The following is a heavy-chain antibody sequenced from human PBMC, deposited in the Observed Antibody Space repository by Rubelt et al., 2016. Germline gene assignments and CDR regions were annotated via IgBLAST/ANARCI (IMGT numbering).Heavy chain of an antibody. CDR1: GYTFTGYY. Sequence: QVQLVQSGAEVKKPGASVKVSCKASGYTFTGYYMHWVRQAPGQGLEWMGWINPNSGGTNYAQKFQGRVTMTRDTSISTAHMELSRLRSDDTAVYYCARVRKLVKPYDAFDIWGQGTMVTVSS. J-gene: IGHJ3*02. D-gene: IGHD1-26*01. CDR2: INPNSGGT. V-gene: IGHV1-2*02. CDR3: ARVRKLVKPYDAFDI.